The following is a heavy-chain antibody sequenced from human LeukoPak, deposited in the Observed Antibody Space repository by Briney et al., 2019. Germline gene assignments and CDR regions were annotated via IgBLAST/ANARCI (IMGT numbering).Heavy chain of an antibody. CDR2: IYYSGST. J-gene: IGHJ1*01. CDR3: ARRNFDDGRDYGVEYFQH. D-gene: IGHD4-17*01. Sequence: PSETLSLTCTVSGGSISSSSYYWGWNRQPPGKGLEYIGSIYYSGSTYYNPSLKSRVTISVDTSKNQFSLKLNSVTAADTAVYYCARRNFDDGRDYGVEYFQHWGQGTLVTVSS. V-gene: IGHV4-39*01. CDR1: GGSISSSSYY.